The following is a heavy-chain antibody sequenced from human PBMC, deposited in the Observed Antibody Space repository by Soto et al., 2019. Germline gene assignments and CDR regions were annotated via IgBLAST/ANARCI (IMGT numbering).Heavy chain of an antibody. Sequence: DVQLVESGGGFVQPGGSLRVSCAASGFTFSSYTMGWVRQAPGKGLEWVSNVSGRGANTYYADSVKGRFTISRDNSKNTLYLQMNNLRGEDTAVYYCAKDRGGFANGWEYFDFWGLGTLVIVSS. D-gene: IGHD6-19*01. J-gene: IGHJ4*02. V-gene: IGHV3-23*04. CDR2: VSGRGANT. CDR1: GFTFSSYT. CDR3: AKDRGGFANGWEYFDF.